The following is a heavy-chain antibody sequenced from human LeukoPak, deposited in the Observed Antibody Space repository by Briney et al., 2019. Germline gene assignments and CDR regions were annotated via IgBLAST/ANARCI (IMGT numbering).Heavy chain of an antibody. CDR3: ARTRSSGYYDAFDV. Sequence: ESAPTLVKPTQTLTLTCTFSGFSLSNTAVGVGWIRQPPGKTLEWLAVIHWDDDKRFSRSLKNRLTITKDTAKNQVVLTLNNMDPVDTGTYYCARTRSSGYYDAFDVWGQGTRVVVSS. V-gene: IGHV2-5*02. CDR2: IHWDDDK. D-gene: IGHD3-22*01. CDR1: GFSLSNTAVG. J-gene: IGHJ3*01.